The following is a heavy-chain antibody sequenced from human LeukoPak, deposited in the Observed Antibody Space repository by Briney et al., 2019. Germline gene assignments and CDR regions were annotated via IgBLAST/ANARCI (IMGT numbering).Heavy chain of an antibody. J-gene: IGHJ6*02. D-gene: IGHD1-26*01. V-gene: IGHV1-18*01. CDR1: GYTFTSYG. CDR3: ARDERRITPRRNSGYGMDV. CDR2: ISAYNCNT. Sequence: ASVKVSCKASGYTFTSYGISWVRQAPGQGLEWMGWISAYNCNTNYAQKLQGRVTMTTNTSKRTDYKELRSLRSDDTAAYCCARDERRITPRRNSGYGMDVWGQGTTVTVSS.